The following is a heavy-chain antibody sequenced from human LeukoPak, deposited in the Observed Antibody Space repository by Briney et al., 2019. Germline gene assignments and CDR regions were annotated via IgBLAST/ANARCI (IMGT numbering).Heavy chain of an antibody. Sequence: SETLSLTCTVSGGSISSYYWSWIRQPPGKGLEWIAYISYSGRTNYNPSLKSRVTISVDTSKNQFSLKLSSVTAADTAVYYCASFNYDSSGYSAYWGQGTLVTVSS. V-gene: IGHV4-59*01. CDR1: GGSISSYY. CDR3: ASFNYDSSGYSAY. CDR2: ISYSGRT. J-gene: IGHJ4*02. D-gene: IGHD3-22*01.